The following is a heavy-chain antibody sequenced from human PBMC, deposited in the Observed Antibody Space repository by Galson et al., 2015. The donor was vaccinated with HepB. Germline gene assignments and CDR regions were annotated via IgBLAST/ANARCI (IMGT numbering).Heavy chain of an antibody. CDR1: GYTLTELS. CDR2: FDPEDGET. J-gene: IGHJ6*02. Sequence: SVKVSCKVSGYTLTELSMHWVRQAPGKGLEWMGGFDPEDGETIYAQKFQGRVTMTEDTSTDTAYMELSSLRSEDTAVYYCATDTPREGATTYYYYGMDVWGQGTTVTVSS. CDR3: ATDTPREGATTYYYYGMDV. D-gene: IGHD1-26*01. V-gene: IGHV1-24*01.